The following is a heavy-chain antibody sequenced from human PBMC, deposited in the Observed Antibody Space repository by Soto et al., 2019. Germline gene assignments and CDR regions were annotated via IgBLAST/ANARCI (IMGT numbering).Heavy chain of an antibody. V-gene: IGHV1-69*01. D-gene: IGHD3-22*01. CDR2: IIPIFGTA. Sequence: QVQLVQSEAEVKKPGSSVKVSCKASGGTFSSYAITWVRQAPGQGLEWMGGIIPIFGTANYAQKFQGRVTITADESTCTAYMELSCLRSEDTAVYYCAADYYDTSGDYFAYWGQGTLVTVSS. CDR1: GGTFSSYA. J-gene: IGHJ4*02. CDR3: AADYYDTSGDYFAY.